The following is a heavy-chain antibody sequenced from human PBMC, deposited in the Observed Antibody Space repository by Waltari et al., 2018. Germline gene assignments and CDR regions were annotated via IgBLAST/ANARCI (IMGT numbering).Heavy chain of an antibody. CDR2: ITWNGGII. D-gene: IGHD3-16*01. CDR3: ARYLNWGLPRFDN. J-gene: IGHJ4*02. CDR1: GFKFNDYG. V-gene: IGHV3-20*04. Sequence: EVQLAESGGAVVRPGGSLRLTCVASGFKFNDYGMSWVRRVPGKGLEGVSGITWNGGIISYSDSVKGRFTITRDNDKNSLSLQMTSLRVEDTALYYCARYLNWGLPRFDNWGQGTQVTVSS.